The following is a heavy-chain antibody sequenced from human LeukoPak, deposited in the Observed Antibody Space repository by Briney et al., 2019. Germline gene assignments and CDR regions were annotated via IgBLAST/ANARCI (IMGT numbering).Heavy chain of an antibody. D-gene: IGHD5-18*01. CDR3: GKTTAGYSSGQKPAWPVDY. Sequence: GGSLRLSCEASGFTFGSFAMYWVRQAPGKGLDWIAGIFGSGGSPHYADSVKGRFTISRDNSKNTVYLQINSLRAEDAAVYYCGKTTAGYSSGQKPAWPVDYWGQGTLVTVSS. J-gene: IGHJ4*02. CDR1: GFTFGSFA. V-gene: IGHV3-23*01. CDR2: IFGSGGSP.